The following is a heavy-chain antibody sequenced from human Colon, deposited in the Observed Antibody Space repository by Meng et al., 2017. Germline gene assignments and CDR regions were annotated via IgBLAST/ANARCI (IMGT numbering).Heavy chain of an antibody. J-gene: IGHJ3*02. CDR2: LYPGDSDT. D-gene: IGHD2-15*01. CDR3: ARLRDIVWVVAAIGSVAFDI. Sequence: TVSCQGSGYSFTSYWIGWVRQRRGKGLEWMGILYPGDSDTRYSPSFQGQVTISADKSISTAYLQWSSLKASDTAMYYCARLRDIVWVVAAIGSVAFDIWGQGTMVTVSS. CDR1: GYSFTSYW. V-gene: IGHV5-51*01.